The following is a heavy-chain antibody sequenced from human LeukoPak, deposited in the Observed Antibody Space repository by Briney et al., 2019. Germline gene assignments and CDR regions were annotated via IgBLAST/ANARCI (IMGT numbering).Heavy chain of an antibody. D-gene: IGHD1-26*01. CDR3: ARDEWELPLGY. CDR2: IKQDGRET. CDR1: GFTFSRCW. V-gene: IGHV3-7*01. Sequence: GGSLRLSCAASGFTFSRCWMSWVRQAPGKGLEWVANIKQDGRETYYVDSVKGRFTISRDNAKNSLYLQMNSLRAEDSAVYYCARDEWELPLGYWGQGILVTVSS. J-gene: IGHJ4*02.